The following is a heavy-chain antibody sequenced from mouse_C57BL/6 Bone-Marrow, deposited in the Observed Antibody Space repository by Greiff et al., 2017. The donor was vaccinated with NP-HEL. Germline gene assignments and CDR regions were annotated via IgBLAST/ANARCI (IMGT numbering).Heavy chain of an antibody. J-gene: IGHJ4*01. CDR2: ISDGGSYT. CDR3: ARRGYSLYAMDY. Sequence: EVKLMESGGGLVKPGGSLKLSCAASGFTFSSYAMSWVRQTPEKRLEWVATISDGGSYTYYPDNVKGRFTISRDNAKNNLYLQMSHLKSEDTAMYYCARRGYSLYAMDYWGQGTSVTVSS. CDR1: GFTFSSYA. V-gene: IGHV5-4*03. D-gene: IGHD2-12*01.